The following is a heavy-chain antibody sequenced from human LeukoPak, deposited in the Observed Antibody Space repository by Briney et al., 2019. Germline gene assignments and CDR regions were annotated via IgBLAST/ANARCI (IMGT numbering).Heavy chain of an antibody. Sequence: GPSLRLSCAASGFTFRRFAIHWVRQAPGKGLEWVAVINTDGTKKYYADSVTGRFTMSRDNSKSTVALEKTSLRPDDAGVYYCAKSGGHCNDYDYWGQGTLVTVSS. V-gene: IGHV3-30*04. D-gene: IGHD2-21*02. CDR2: INTDGTKK. CDR1: GFTFRRFA. J-gene: IGHJ4*02. CDR3: AKSGGHCNDYDY.